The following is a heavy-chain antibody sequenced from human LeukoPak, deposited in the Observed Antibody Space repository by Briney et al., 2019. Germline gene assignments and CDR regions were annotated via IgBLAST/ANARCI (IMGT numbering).Heavy chain of an antibody. J-gene: IGHJ4*02. CDR2: IYHSGST. CDR3: ARDSYGDSGRRVFDY. D-gene: IGHD4-17*01. V-gene: IGHV4-4*02. CDR1: GFTFSSYV. Sequence: GSLRLSCAASGFTFSSYVMHWVRQPPGKGLEWIGEIYHSGSTNYNPSLKSRVTISVDKSKNQFSLKLSSVTAADTAVYYCARDSYGDSGRRVFDYWGQGTLVTVSS.